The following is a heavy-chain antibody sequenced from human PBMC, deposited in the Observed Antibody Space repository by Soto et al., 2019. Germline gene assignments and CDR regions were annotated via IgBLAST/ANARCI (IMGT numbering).Heavy chain of an antibody. D-gene: IGHD6-6*01. CDR2: IFHSGDT. CDR3: ARTARRFDF. CDR1: DDSFKYSY. J-gene: IGHJ4*02. V-gene: IGHV4-59*01. Sequence: SETLSLTGTVSDDSFKYSYWSWIRQPPGKGLECIGYIFHSGDTNYNPSLKSRVTLSLDTSKNQFSLTLTSVTAADTAVYYCARTARRFDFWGQGILVTVSS.